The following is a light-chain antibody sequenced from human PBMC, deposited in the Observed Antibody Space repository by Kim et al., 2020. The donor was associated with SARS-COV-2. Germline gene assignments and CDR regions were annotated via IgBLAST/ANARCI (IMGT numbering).Light chain of an antibody. Sequence: SYELTQPPSVSVSPGQTASITCSGDKLGDKYACWYQQKPGQSPVLVIYQDSKRPSGIPERFSGSNSGNTVTLTISGTQAMDEADYYCQAWDSAFYVFGTG. J-gene: IGLJ1*01. CDR2: QDS. CDR3: QAWDSAFYV. V-gene: IGLV3-1*01. CDR1: KLGDKY.